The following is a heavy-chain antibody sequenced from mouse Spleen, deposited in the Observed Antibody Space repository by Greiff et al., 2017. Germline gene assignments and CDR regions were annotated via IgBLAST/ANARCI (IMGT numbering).Heavy chain of an antibody. CDR1: GFTFSSYG. J-gene: IGHJ2*01. V-gene: IGHV5-6-3*01. Sequence: DVKLVESGGGLVQPGGSLKLSCAASGFTFSSYGMSWVRQTPDKRLELVATINSNGGSTYYPDSVKGRFTISRDNAKNTLYLQMSSLKSEDTAMYYCARERRTSYDFDYWGQGTTLTVSS. CDR2: INSNGGST. D-gene: IGHD2-12*01. CDR3: ARERRTSYDFDY.